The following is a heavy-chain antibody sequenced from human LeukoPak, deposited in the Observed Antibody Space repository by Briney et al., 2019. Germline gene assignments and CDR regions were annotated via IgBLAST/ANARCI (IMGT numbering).Heavy chain of an antibody. V-gene: IGHV3-15*01. J-gene: IGHJ4*02. CDR1: GFTFSNAW. CDR3: TTEVGIVGAIIDY. CDR2: IKSKTDGGTT. D-gene: IGHD1-26*01. Sequence: PGGSLRLSCAASGFTFSNAWMSWVRQAPGKGLEWVGRIKSKTDGGTTDYAAPVKGRFTISRDDSKNTLYLQMNSLKTEDTAVYYCTTEVGIVGAIIDYWGQGTLVTVSS.